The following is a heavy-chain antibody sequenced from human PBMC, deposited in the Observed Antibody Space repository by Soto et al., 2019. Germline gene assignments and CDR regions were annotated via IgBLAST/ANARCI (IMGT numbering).Heavy chain of an antibody. CDR2: INHRGST. V-gene: IGHV4-34*01. D-gene: IGHD6-6*01. J-gene: IGHJ6*03. CDR1: GGSFSGYY. Sequence: SETLSLTCAVYGGSFSGYYWSWIRQPPGKGLEWIGEINHRGSTNYNPSLKSRVTISVDTSKNQFSLKLSSVTAADTAVYYCARGLKSIADRPRERYYYYYMDVWGKGTTVTVSS. CDR3: ARGLKSIADRPRERYYYYYMDV.